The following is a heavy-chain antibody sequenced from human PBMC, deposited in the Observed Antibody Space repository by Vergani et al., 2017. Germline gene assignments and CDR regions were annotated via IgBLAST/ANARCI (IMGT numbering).Heavy chain of an antibody. J-gene: IGHJ5*02. D-gene: IGHD7-27*01. V-gene: IGHV3-66*01. Sequence: EVQLVESGGGLVKPGGSLRLSCAASGFTFSSYSMSWVRQAPGKGLEWVSVIYGGGSTYYADSVKGRFTISGDNSKNTLYLQMNSLGAEDTAVYYCARVLGMAWFDPWGQGTLVTVSS. CDR1: GFTFSSYS. CDR3: ARVLGMAWFDP. CDR2: IYGGGST.